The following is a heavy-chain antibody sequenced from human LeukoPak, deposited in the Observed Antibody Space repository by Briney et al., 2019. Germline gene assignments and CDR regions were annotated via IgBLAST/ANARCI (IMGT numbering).Heavy chain of an antibody. V-gene: IGHV3-48*04. CDR2: ITSSSSII. J-gene: IGHJ6*03. CDR1: GFTFSSYT. Sequence: GGSLRLSCAASGFTFSSYTMNWVRQAPGKGLEWVSYITSSSSIIYYADSVKGRFTISRDNAKNSLYLQMNSLRAEDTAVYYCAREYDSSGYSYYYYYMDVWGKGTTVTVS. CDR3: AREYDSSGYSYYYYYMDV. D-gene: IGHD3-22*01.